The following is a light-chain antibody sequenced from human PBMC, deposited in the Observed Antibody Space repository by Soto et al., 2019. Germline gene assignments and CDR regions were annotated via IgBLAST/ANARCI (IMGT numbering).Light chain of an antibody. V-gene: IGLV2-14*03. J-gene: IGLJ2*01. CDR1: SSDVGDYNY. Sequence: QSVLTQPDSVSGSPGQSITISCTGTSSDVGDYNYVSWYQHHPGKAPKLMIYDVSNRPSGVSNRFSGSKSGNTASLTISGLQAEDETDYYCTSYTSSSHVVFGGGTKLTVL. CDR2: DVS. CDR3: TSYTSSSHVV.